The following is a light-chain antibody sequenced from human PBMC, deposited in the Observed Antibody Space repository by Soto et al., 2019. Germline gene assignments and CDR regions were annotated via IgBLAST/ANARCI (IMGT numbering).Light chain of an antibody. J-gene: IGKJ4*01. V-gene: IGKV1-5*01. CDR2: DAS. CDR3: QQYSSYSLT. Sequence: DIQMTQSPSTLSASVGDRVTISCRASQSVSAWLAWYQQKPGKAPKLLISDASSLKSGVPSRFSGSGYVTEFTLTISSLQPEDFATYYCQQYSSYSLTVGGGTKVEIK. CDR1: QSVSAW.